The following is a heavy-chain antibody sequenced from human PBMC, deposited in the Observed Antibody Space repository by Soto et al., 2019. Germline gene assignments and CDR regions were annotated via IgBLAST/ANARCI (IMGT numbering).Heavy chain of an antibody. D-gene: IGHD6-19*01. CDR3: ARGEIGSGWPDYSYYGMDV. V-gene: IGHV1-69*01. Sequence: QVQLVQSGAEVKKPGSSVKVSCKASGGTFSSYAISWVRQAPGQGLEWMGGIIPIFGTANYAQKFQGRVTITADESTSTAYMELSSLRSEDTAVYYCARGEIGSGWPDYSYYGMDVWGQGTTVTVSS. J-gene: IGHJ6*01. CDR2: IIPIFGTA. CDR1: GGTFSSYA.